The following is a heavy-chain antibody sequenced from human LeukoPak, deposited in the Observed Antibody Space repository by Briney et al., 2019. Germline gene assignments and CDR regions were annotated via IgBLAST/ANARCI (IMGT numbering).Heavy chain of an antibody. D-gene: IGHD3-22*01. J-gene: IGHJ4*02. V-gene: IGHV4-30-2*01. CDR2: IYHSGST. Sequence: SQTLSLTCAVSGGSISGGGYSWSWIRQPPGKGLEWIGYIYHSGSTYYNPSLKSRVTISVDRSKNKFSLKLSSVTAADTAVYYCARGGEVGKNIVVNSFDYWGQGTLVTVSS. CDR3: ARGGEVGKNIVVNSFDY. CDR1: GGSISGGGYS.